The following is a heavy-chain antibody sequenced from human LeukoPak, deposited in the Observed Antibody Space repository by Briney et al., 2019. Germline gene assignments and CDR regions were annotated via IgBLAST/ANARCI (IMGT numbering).Heavy chain of an antibody. Sequence: SETLSLTCTVSGDSISSSYWSWIRQPPGKRLEWVGYVHYTGKTNYNPSLNNRATISVDMSKNQFSLTLTSVTLADTAVYYCARVWGPYRFVDYWGQGTLVTVSS. J-gene: IGHJ4*02. CDR1: GDSISSSY. CDR3: ARVWGPYRFVDY. D-gene: IGHD7-27*01. V-gene: IGHV4-59*01. CDR2: VHYTGKT.